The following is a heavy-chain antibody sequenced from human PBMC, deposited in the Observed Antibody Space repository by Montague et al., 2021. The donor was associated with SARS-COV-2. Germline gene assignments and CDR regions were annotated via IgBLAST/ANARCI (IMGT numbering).Heavy chain of an antibody. CDR3: ARKYTMVRGVIIIYYYGMDV. D-gene: IGHD3-10*01. V-gene: IGHV3-33*01. CDR1: GFTFSSYG. J-gene: IGHJ6*02. Sequence: SLRLSCAASGFTFSSYGMHWVRQAPGKGLEWVAVIWYDGSNKYYADSVKGRFTISRDNSKNTLYLQMNSLRAEDTAVYYCARKYTMVRGVIIIYYYGMDVWGQGTTVTVSS. CDR2: IWYDGSNK.